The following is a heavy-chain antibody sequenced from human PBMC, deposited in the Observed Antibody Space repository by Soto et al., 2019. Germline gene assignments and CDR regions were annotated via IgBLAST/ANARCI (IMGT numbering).Heavy chain of an antibody. J-gene: IGHJ4*02. CDR1: GFSFRVYD. CDR3: AKGDYGDS. Sequence: EVQLVESGGGLVEPGRSLRLSCAASGFSFRVYDMHWVRQTPGEGPEWVAGISSDGDVIHYADSVRGRFTISRDNAKNSLYLKMNSLRAEDTAFYYCAKGDYGDSWGQGTLVTVSS. CDR2: ISSDGDVI. V-gene: IGHV3-9*01.